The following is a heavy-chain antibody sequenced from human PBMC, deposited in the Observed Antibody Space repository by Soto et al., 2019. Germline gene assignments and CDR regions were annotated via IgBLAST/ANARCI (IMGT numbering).Heavy chain of an antibody. Sequence: PSETLSLTCTVSGASISSSYRSWIRQSPERGLEWIAYVYHTWATNYNPSLKSRVTTSLDTSKGQFSLNLTSLTTADTAVYFCARGGNRYSNVASGVGGFDYWGQGSLVTVS. V-gene: IGHV4-59*01. CDR2: VYHTWAT. CDR1: GASISSSY. D-gene: IGHD5-12*01. CDR3: ARGGNRYSNVASGVGGFDY. J-gene: IGHJ4*02.